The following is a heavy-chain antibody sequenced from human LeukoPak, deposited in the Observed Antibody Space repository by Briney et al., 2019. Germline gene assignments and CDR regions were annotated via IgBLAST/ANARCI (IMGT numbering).Heavy chain of an antibody. CDR3: TRGGGGNSFGQFDS. CDR2: TNSDGSST. D-gene: IGHD5-18*01. V-gene: IGHV3-74*01. J-gene: IGHJ4*02. CDR1: GFTFSSYW. Sequence: GGSLRLSCAASGFTFSSYWIHWVRQAPGKGLVWVSRTNSDGSSTSYAASVEGRFTISRDNVKNTVYLQMNSLRAEDTAVYYCTRGGGGNSFGQFDSWGQGTLVTVSS.